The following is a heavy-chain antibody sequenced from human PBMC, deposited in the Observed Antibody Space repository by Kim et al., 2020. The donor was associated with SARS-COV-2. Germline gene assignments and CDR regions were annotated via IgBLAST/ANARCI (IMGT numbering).Heavy chain of an antibody. V-gene: IGHV3-30*01. D-gene: IGHD3-10*01. J-gene: IGHJ5*02. Sequence: VKGRFTISRDNSKNTLYLQMNSLRAEDTAVYYCAREHLGGGFGDDGMFDPWGQGTLVTVSS. CDR3: AREHLGGGFGDDGMFDP.